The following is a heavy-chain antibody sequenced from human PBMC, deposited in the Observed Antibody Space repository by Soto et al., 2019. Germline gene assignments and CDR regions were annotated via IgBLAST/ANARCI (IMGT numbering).Heavy chain of an antibody. CDR2: INPSGGST. V-gene: IGHV1-46*01. CDR3: ARETRPYSSGWYLLA. CDR1: GYTFTSYY. D-gene: IGHD6-19*01. J-gene: IGHJ5*02. Sequence: QVQLVQSGAEVKKPGASVKVSCKASGYTFTSYYMHWVRQAPGQGLEWMGIINPSGGSTSYAQKFQGRVTMTRDTSTSTVYMEVSSVRSDDTGVYYCARETRPYSSGWYLLAWGQGTLVTVSS.